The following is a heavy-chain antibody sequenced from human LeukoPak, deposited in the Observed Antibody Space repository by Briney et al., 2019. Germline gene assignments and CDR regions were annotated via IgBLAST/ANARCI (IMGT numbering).Heavy chain of an antibody. V-gene: IGHV3-43D*03. CDR2: ISWDGGST. J-gene: IGHJ3*02. CDR3: AKDMWMTLATDAFDI. CDR1: GFTFDDYA. Sequence: GGSLRLSCAASGFTFDDYAMHWVRQAPGKGLEWVSLISWDGGSTYYADSVKGRFTISRDNSKNSLYLQMNSLRAEDTALYYCAKDMWMTLATDAFDIWGQGTMVTVSS. D-gene: IGHD5-12*01.